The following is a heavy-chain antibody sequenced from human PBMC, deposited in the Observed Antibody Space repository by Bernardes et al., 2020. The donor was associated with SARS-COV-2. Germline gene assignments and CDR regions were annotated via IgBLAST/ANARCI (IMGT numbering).Heavy chain of an antibody. CDR1: GFNFDVYA. CDR2: ILWNVGSI. V-gene: IGHV3-9*01. D-gene: IGHD2-21*02. J-gene: IGHJ4*02. CDR3: AQDLGVVTAAIGY. Sequence: GGSLGLSCAVSGFNFDVYAMHWVRQAPGKGLEWVAGILWNVGSIGYADSVKGRFTISRDDAKNSLKLQMNSLRVEDTALYYCAQDLGVVTAAIGYWGQGTQVTVSS.